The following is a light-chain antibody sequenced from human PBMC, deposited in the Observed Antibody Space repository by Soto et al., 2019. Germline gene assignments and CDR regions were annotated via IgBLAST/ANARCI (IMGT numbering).Light chain of an antibody. V-gene: IGLV1-40*01. CDR1: SSNIGAGYD. CDR3: QSYDSSLSGRYV. J-gene: IGLJ1*01. CDR2: GNS. Sequence: QSVLTQPPSVSGAPGQRVTISCTGSSSNIGAGYDVHWYQQLPGTAPKLLIYGNSNRPSGVPDRFSGSKSGTSASLAITGLHAEDEADCYCQSYDSSLSGRYVFGTGTKLTVL.